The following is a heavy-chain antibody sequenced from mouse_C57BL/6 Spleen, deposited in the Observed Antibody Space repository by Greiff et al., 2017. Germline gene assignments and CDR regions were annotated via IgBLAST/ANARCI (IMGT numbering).Heavy chain of an antibody. CDR2: INRRNGST. V-gene: IGHV1-85*01. J-gene: IGHJ4*01. D-gene: IGHD2-5*01. CDR1: GYTFTSYE. CDR3: ARYRSNYHYAMDY. Sequence: VQLMQSGPELVKPGASVKLSCKASGYTFTSYEIHWVRQRPGQGLEWIGCINRRNGSTKYNEKLKGKATFTVDTSSSTAYMELHVLQSENSAVYYCARYRSNYHYAMDYWGQGTTVTVSS.